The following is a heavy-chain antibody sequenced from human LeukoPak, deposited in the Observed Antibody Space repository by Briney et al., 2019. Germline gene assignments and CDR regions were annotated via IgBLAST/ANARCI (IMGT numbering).Heavy chain of an antibody. CDR1: GFPFSTYS. Sequence: GGSLRLSCVASGFPFSTYSMNWVRQAPGKGLEWVSAISGSGGSTYYADSVKGRFTISRDNSKNTLYLQMNSLRAEDTAVYYCAKDLDTESSGWYGSFGDAFDIWGQGTMVTVSS. V-gene: IGHV3-23*01. CDR2: ISGSGGST. J-gene: IGHJ3*02. CDR3: AKDLDTESSGWYGSFGDAFDI. D-gene: IGHD6-19*01.